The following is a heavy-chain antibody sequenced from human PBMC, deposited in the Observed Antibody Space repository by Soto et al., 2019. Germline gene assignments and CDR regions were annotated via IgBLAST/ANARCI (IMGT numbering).Heavy chain of an antibody. J-gene: IGHJ3*02. CDR1: GGSFSGYY. CDR3: ARADPYYYDSSGYSSSGAFDI. CDR2: INHSGST. V-gene: IGHV4-34*01. D-gene: IGHD3-22*01. Sequence: PSETLSLTCAVYGGSFSGYYWSWIRQPPGKGLEWIGEINHSGSTNYNPSLKSRVTISVDTSKNQFSLKLSSVTAADTAVYYCARADPYYYDSSGYSSSGAFDIWGQGTMVTVSS.